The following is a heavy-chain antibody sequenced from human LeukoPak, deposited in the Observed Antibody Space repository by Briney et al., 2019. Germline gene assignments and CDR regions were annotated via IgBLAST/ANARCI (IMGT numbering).Heavy chain of an antibody. CDR2: ISYDGSNK. CDR3: AKVDGLLATTYYYDSSGALDY. J-gene: IGHJ4*02. Sequence: GGSLRLSCAASGFTFSSYGMLWVRQAPGKGLEWVAVISYDGSNKYYADSVKGRFTISRDNSKNTLYLQMNSLRAEDTAVYYCAKVDGLLATTYYYDSSGALDYWGQGTLVTVSS. CDR1: GFTFSSYG. D-gene: IGHD3-22*01. V-gene: IGHV3-30*18.